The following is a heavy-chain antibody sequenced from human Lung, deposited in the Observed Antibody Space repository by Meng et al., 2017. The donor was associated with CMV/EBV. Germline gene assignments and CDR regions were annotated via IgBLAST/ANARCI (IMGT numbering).Heavy chain of an antibody. CDR1: GFTLNNDA. V-gene: IGHV3-23*01. CDR3: ARGDSSTTWLVFDY. Sequence: SDSGFTLNNDAITWVPQTQGKGREWVSTVLGTGPTYYADYVKGRFTISRDDSRNTLFLQLNSLRDEDTAVFYCARGDSSTTWLVFDYWGLGTLVTVSS. CDR2: VLGTGPT. J-gene: IGHJ4*02. D-gene: IGHD6-13*01.